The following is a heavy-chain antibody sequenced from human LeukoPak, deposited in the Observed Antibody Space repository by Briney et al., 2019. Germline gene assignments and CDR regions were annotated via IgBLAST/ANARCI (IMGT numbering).Heavy chain of an antibody. D-gene: IGHD3-22*01. Sequence: GGSLRLSCAASGFTFSSYSMNWVRQAPGKGLEWISFIDSSSRTIFYAESVKGRFTTSRDNAKNSLFLQMNSLRAEDTAVYYCATYSSLNRREFQYWGQGTLLTVSS. J-gene: IGHJ1*01. CDR1: GFTFSSYS. CDR3: ATYSSLNRREFQY. CDR2: IDSSSRTI. V-gene: IGHV3-48*04.